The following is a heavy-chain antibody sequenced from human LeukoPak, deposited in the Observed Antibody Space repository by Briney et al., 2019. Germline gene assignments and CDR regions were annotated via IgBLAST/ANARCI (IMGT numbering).Heavy chain of an antibody. CDR1: GGSISGYY. CDR3: ATGEYQLLAHYFDY. V-gene: IGHV4-59*01. D-gene: IGHD2-2*01. J-gene: IGHJ4*02. Sequence: SETLSLTCTVSGGSISGYYWSWIRQPPGKGLEWIGYIYYSGSTNYNPSLKSRVTISVDTSKNQFSLKLSSVTAADTAVYYCATGEYQLLAHYFDYWGQGTLVTVSS. CDR2: IYYSGST.